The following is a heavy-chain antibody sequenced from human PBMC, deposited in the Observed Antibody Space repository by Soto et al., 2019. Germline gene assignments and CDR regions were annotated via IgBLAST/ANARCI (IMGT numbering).Heavy chain of an antibody. D-gene: IGHD6-13*01. J-gene: IGHJ5*02. V-gene: IGHV1-18*01. CDR1: GYTFTSYG. Sequence: QVQLVQSGAEVKKPGASVKVSCKASGYTFTSYGISWVRQAPGQGLEWMGWISAYNGNTNYAQKLQGRVTMTTDTTTSTAYMELRSLRSDDTAVYYCASDRVAAADPNSWFDPWGQGTLVTVSS. CDR3: ASDRVAAADPNSWFDP. CDR2: ISAYNGNT.